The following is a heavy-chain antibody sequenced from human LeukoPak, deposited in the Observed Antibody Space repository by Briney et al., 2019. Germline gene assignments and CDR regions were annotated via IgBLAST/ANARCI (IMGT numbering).Heavy chain of an antibody. V-gene: IGHV3-7*01. CDR1: GFTFSSYW. D-gene: IGHD7-27*01. J-gene: IGHJ4*02. CDR3: VLGYLRYYFDY. CDR2: IKQDGSEK. Sequence: PGGSLRLSCAASGFTFSSYWMSWVRQAPGKGLEWVANIKQDGSEKYYVDSVKGRFTISRDNAKNSLYLQMNSLRAEDTAAYYCVLGYLRYYFDYWGQGTLVTVSS.